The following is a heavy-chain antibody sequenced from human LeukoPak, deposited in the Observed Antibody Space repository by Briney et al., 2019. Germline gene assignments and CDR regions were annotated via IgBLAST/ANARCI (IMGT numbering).Heavy chain of an antibody. CDR2: IRSKANSYAT. J-gene: IGHJ4*02. D-gene: IGHD3-22*01. V-gene: IGHV3-73*01. CDR3: TTMVYYYDSSGYYPFDY. CDR1: GFTFSGSA. Sequence: PGGSLKLSCAASGFTFSGSAMHWVRQASGKGLAWVGRIRSKANSYATAYAASVKGRFTISRDDSKNTAYLQMNSLKTEDTAVYYCTTMVYYYDSSGYYPFDYWGQGTLVTVSS.